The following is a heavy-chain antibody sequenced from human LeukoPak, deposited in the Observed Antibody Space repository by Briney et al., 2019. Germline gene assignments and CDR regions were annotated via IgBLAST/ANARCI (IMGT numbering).Heavy chain of an antibody. Sequence: PGGSLRLSCAASGFTFSSYWMSWVRQAPGKGLEWVSSISSSSSYIYYADSVKGRFTISRDNAKNSLYLQMNSLRAEDTVVYFCARDVQVATIYPLDYWGQGTLVTVSS. CDR3: ARDVQVATIYPLDY. D-gene: IGHD5-12*01. J-gene: IGHJ4*02. CDR2: ISSSSSYI. V-gene: IGHV3-21*01. CDR1: GFTFSSYW.